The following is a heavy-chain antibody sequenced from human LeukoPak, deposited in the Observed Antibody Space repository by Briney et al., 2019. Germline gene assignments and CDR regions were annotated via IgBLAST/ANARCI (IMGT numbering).Heavy chain of an antibody. CDR2: IYFSGNT. D-gene: IGHD3-10*01. J-gene: IGHJ6*02. CDR3: ARMSGLYGMEV. CDR1: GDSINDYY. Sequence: SGTLSLTCTVAGDSINDYYWSWIRQPPGKGLEWIGNIYFSGNTNYNPSLKSRVTISEDTSKNQISLKLNSVTAADTAVYYCARMSGLYGMEVWGQGTTVTVS. V-gene: IGHV4-59*01.